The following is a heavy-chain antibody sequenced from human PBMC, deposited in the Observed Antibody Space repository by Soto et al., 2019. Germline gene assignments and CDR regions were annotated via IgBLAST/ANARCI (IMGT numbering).Heavy chain of an antibody. CDR3: AKDRGGTAVVNGFEV. D-gene: IGHD3-22*01. J-gene: IGHJ3*01. Sequence: GGSLRLSCVVSGFTFSSYAMNWVRQAPGKGLEWVSVMSGSGNSAYYADPVKGRFTISKDKSKNTVYLHMKSLRVEDTAVYYCAKDRGGTAVVNGFEVWGQGTMVTVSS. CDR1: GFTFSSYA. V-gene: IGHV3-23*01. CDR2: MSGSGNSA.